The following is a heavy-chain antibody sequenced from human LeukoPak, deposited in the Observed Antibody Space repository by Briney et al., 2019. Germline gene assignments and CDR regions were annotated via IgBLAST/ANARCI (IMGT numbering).Heavy chain of an antibody. CDR3: ASTLHDSSGYYY. CDR1: GGSVSSGSYY. J-gene: IGHJ4*02. Sequence: SETLSLTCTVSGGSVSSGSYYWSWIRQPPGKGLEWIGYIYYSGSTNYNPSLKSRVTISVDTSKNRFSLKLSSVTAADTAVYYCASTLHDSSGYYYWGQGTLVTVSS. CDR2: IYYSGST. D-gene: IGHD3-22*01. V-gene: IGHV4-61*01.